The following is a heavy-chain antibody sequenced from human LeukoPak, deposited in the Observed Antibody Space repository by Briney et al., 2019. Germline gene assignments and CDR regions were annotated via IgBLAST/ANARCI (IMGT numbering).Heavy chain of an antibody. V-gene: IGHV4-4*02. Sequence: SGTLSLTWAVSGGHVCSINWWSWVREPPGKGLEWLGEIYHSGSTKYNLSLRSRVTLSIDTYKNQCSLKLRSVTAAATAVYYCASRRPTPTYGNYGVNYYDYGMDVWGQGDTVTVSS. CDR2: IYHSGST. J-gene: IGHJ6*01. CDR3: ASRRPTPTYGNYGVNYYDYGMDV. D-gene: IGHD4-11*01. CDR1: GGHVCSINW.